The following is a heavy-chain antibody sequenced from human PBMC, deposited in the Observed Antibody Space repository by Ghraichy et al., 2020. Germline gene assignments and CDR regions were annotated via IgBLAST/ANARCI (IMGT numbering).Heavy chain of an antibody. Sequence: GESLNISCSASGFTFSNYAMHWVSQAPGKGLEYVSAISSNGGSTYYADSVKGRFTISRDNSKNTLYLQMSSLRAEDTAVYYCVKSPLGYCSGGSCYRYYFDYWGQGTLVTVSS. V-gene: IGHV3-64D*06. CDR3: VKSPLGYCSGGSCYRYYFDY. CDR2: ISSNGGST. D-gene: IGHD2-15*01. CDR1: GFTFSNYA. J-gene: IGHJ4*02.